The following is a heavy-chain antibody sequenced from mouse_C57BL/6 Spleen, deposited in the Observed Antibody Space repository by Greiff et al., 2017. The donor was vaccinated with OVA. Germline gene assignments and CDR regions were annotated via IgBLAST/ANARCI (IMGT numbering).Heavy chain of an antibody. J-gene: IGHJ2*01. V-gene: IGHV5-17*01. CDR2: ISSGSSTI. Sequence: EVQLQQSGGGLVKPGGSLKLSCAASGFTFSDYGMHWVRQAPEKGLEWVAYISSGSSTIYYADTVKGRFTISRDNAKNTLFLQMTSLRSEDTAMYYCAREGNLYFDYWGQGTTLTVAS. CDR1: GFTFSDYG. CDR3: AREGNLYFDY. D-gene: IGHD2-1*01.